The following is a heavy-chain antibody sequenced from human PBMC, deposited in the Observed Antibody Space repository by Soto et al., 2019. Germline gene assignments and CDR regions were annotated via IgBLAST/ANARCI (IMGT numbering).Heavy chain of an antibody. CDR1: GGSISGGDHY. V-gene: IGHV4-30-4*01. CDR2: IYSTGST. D-gene: IGHD4-17*01. J-gene: IGHJ4*02. CDR3: DRTGDYGDHAHFL. Sequence: SETLSLTCSLSGGSISGGDHYWSWIRQPPGRGLEWIGYIYSTGSTYYNPSLKRRTSISMDTSRNQFSLRLNSVSAADTAMHYCDRTGDYGDHAHFLWGQGTQVTVSS.